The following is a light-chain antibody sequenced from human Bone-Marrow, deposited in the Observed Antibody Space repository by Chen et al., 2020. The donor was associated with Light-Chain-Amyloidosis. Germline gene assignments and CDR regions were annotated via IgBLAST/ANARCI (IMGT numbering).Light chain of an antibody. J-gene: IGLJ3*02. CDR3: QVWDRSSDHPV. CDR1: NIGSTS. V-gene: IGLV3-21*02. Sequence: SYVLTQPSSVSVAPGQTATIACGGNNIGSTSVHWYQQTPGQAPLLVVYDDSDRPSGIPERLSGSNSGNTATLTISRVEAGDEAGDSCQVWDRSSDHPVFGGGTKLTVL. CDR2: DDS.